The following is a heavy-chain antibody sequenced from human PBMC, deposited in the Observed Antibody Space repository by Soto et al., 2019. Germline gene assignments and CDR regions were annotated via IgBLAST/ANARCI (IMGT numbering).Heavy chain of an antibody. CDR1: GFTFTNFG. D-gene: IGHD2-15*01. Sequence: QVQLVQSGAEVKKPGASMKVSCKASGFTFTNFGISWVRQAPGQGLEWMGWISAYNGNTNYAQKLQGRVTMTTDTSTTTAYMEVRSLRADDTAMYYCARAKSCSAGSCYDLDFWGQGTLVTVSS. J-gene: IGHJ4*02. CDR2: ISAYNGNT. CDR3: ARAKSCSAGSCYDLDF. V-gene: IGHV1-18*01.